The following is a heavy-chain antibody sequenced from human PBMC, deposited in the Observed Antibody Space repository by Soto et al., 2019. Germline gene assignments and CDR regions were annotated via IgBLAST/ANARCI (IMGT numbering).Heavy chain of an antibody. CDR1: GGSFSGYY. CDR2: INHSGST. J-gene: IGHJ6*02. Sequence: SETLSLTCAVYGGSFSGYYWSWIRQPPGTGLEWIGEINHSGSTNYNPSLKSRVTISVDTSKNQFSLKLSSVTAADTAVYYCARGARRWLQFYYYYGMDVWGQGTTVTVSS. V-gene: IGHV4-34*01. D-gene: IGHD5-12*01. CDR3: ARGARRWLQFYYYYGMDV.